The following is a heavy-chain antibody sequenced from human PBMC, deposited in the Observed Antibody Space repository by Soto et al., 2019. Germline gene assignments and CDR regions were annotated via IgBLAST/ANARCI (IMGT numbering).Heavy chain of an antibody. V-gene: IGHV4-34*01. CDR2: INHSGST. J-gene: IGHJ5*02. Sequence: QVQLQQWGAGLLKPSETLSLTCAVYGGSFSRYYWSWIRQPPGKGLEWIGEINHSGSTNYNPSLKSRVTISVDTSKNQFSLKLSSVTAADTAVYYCARVFNLWGQGTLVTVSS. CDR1: GGSFSRYY. CDR3: ARVFNL.